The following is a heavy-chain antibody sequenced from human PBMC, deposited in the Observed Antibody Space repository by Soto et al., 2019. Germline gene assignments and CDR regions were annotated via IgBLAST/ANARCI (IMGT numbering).Heavy chain of an antibody. V-gene: IGHV3-49*04. CDR2: IRSKAYGGTT. J-gene: IGHJ6*02. D-gene: IGHD3-10*01. CDR1: GFTFGDYA. Sequence: GGSLRVSCTASGFTFGDYAMSWVRQAPGKGLEWVGFIRSKAYGGTTEYAASVKGRFTISRDDSKSIAYLQMNSLKTEDTAVYYCTRDYASGSAYFFNGMDVWGQGTTVTVSS. CDR3: TRDYASGSAYFFNGMDV.